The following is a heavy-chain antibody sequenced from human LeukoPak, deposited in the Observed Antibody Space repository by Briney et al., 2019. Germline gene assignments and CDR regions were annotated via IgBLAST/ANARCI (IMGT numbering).Heavy chain of an antibody. J-gene: IGHJ4*02. CDR2: IYYSGST. CDR3: ARRSRGATRTTFDY. V-gene: IGHV4-59*12. D-gene: IGHD1-26*01. Sequence: PSETLSLTCTVSGGSISSYYWSWIRQPPGKGLEWIGYIYYSGSTNYNPSLKSRVTISVDTSKNQFSLKLSSVTAADTAVYYCARRSRGATRTTFDYWGQGTLVTVSS. CDR1: GGSISSYY.